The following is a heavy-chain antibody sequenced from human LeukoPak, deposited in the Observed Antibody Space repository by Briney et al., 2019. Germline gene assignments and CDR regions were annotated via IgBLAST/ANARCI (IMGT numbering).Heavy chain of an antibody. V-gene: IGHV4-30-4*01. Sequence: SETLSLTCTVSGGSISSYYWSWIRQPPGKGLEWIGYIYYSGSTYYNPSLKSRVTISVDTSKNQFSLKLSSVTAADTAVYYCARGPYGSGSPLRAFDIWGQGTMVTVSS. CDR2: IYYSGST. CDR3: ARGPYGSGSPLRAFDI. CDR1: GGSISSYY. J-gene: IGHJ3*02. D-gene: IGHD3-10*01.